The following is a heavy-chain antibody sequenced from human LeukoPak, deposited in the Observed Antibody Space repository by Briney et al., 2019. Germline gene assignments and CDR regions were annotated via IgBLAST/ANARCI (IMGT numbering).Heavy chain of an antibody. CDR2: IYYSGST. V-gene: IGHV4-59*01. D-gene: IGHD3-9*01. CDR3: ARGGLYYDILTGFDS. J-gene: IGHJ4*02. Sequence: SETLSLTCTVSGGSISPNYWSWIRQPPGKGLEWIGYIYYSGSTRYNPSLKSRVTISVDTSKNQFSLKLNSVTAADTAVYYCARGGLYYDILTGFDSWGQGTLVTVSS. CDR1: GGSISPNY.